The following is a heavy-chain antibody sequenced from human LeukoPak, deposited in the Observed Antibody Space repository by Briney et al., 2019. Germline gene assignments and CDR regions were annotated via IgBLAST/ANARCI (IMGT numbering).Heavy chain of an antibody. CDR3: ARDAREVLFWFGEFFP. J-gene: IGHJ5*02. CDR1: GYTFTSYG. V-gene: IGHV1-18*01. Sequence: ASVKVSCKASGYTFTSYGISWVRQAPGQGLEWMGWISGYNGKTNYAQKFQGRVTMTTDTSTSTAYMELRSLRSDDTAVYYCARDAREVLFWFGEFFPWGQGTLVTVSS. CDR2: ISGYNGKT. D-gene: IGHD3-10*01.